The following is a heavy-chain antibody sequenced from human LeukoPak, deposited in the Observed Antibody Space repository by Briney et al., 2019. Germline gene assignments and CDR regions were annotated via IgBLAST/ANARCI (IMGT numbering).Heavy chain of an antibody. CDR3: AKCRNDIVVVPAAIGVSAYYLDY. D-gene: IGHD2-2*01. CDR1: GFTFSSYA. CDR2: ISGSGGST. Sequence: GGSLRLSCAASGFTFSSYAMSWVRQAPGKGLEWVSAISGSGGSTYYADSVKGRFTISRDNSKNTLFLQMNSLRAEDTVVYYCAKCRNDIVVVPAAIGVSAYYLDYWAQEPLVPVSS. V-gene: IGHV3-23*01. J-gene: IGHJ4*02.